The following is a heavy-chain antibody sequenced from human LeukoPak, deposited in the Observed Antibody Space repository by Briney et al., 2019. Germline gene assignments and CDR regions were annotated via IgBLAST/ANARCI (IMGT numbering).Heavy chain of an antibody. J-gene: IGHJ5*02. D-gene: IGHD4-17*01. Sequence: ASVKVSCKASGYTFTGYYMHWVRQAPGQGLEWMGWINPNSGGTNYAQKFQGRVTMTRDTSISTAYMELSRLRSDDTAVYYCARGGDYGDYEDWFDPWGQGTLVTVSS. CDR2: INPNSGGT. V-gene: IGHV1-2*02. CDR3: ARGGDYGDYEDWFDP. CDR1: GYTFTGYY.